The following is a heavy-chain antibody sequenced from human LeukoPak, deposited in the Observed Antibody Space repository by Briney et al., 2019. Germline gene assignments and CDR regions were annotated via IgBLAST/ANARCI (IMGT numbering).Heavy chain of an antibody. J-gene: IGHJ3*02. D-gene: IGHD3-16*01. V-gene: IGHV1-18*01. CDR2: ISGSSSNT. CDR3: ARATGTWGHDGFDI. CDR1: GYTFMSHG. Sequence: GPSVKVSCKAYGYTFMSHGISWVRQAPGQGLEWMGWISGSSSNTNYTQRLQGRVTMTTDTSTTTAYMELRSLRSDDTAVYYCARATGTWGHDGFDIWGQGTMVTVSS.